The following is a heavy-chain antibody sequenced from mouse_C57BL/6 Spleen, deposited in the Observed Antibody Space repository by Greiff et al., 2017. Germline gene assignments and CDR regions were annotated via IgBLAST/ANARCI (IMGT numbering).Heavy chain of an antibody. CDR1: GYTFTDYN. CDR3: ARKFYYYGSSYGYFDY. CDR2: INPNNGGT. Sequence: EVQLQQSGPELVTPGASVKIPCKASGYTFTDYNMDWVKQSHGKSLEWIGDINPNNGGTIYNQKFKGKATLTVDKSSSTAYMELRSLTSEDTAVYYCARKFYYYGSSYGYFDYWGQGTTLTVSS. V-gene: IGHV1-18*01. D-gene: IGHD1-1*01. J-gene: IGHJ2*01.